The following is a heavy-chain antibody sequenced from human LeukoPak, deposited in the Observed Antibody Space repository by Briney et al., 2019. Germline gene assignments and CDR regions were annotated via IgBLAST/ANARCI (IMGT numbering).Heavy chain of an antibody. CDR2: IYYSGST. D-gene: IGHD6-19*01. Sequence: SETLSLTCTVSGGSISSSSYYWGWIRQSPGKGLEWIGSIYYSGSTYYNPSLKSRVTISVDTSKNQFSLKLTSVTAADTAVYYCARDRGSSGWNDYWGQGTLVTVSS. V-gene: IGHV4-39*07. CDR3: ARDRGSSGWNDY. J-gene: IGHJ4*02. CDR1: GGSISSSSYY.